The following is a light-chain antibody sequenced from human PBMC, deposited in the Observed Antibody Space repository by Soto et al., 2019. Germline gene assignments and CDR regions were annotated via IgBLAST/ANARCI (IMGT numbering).Light chain of an antibody. V-gene: IGKV3-20*01. CDR2: GAS. J-gene: IGKJ1*01. Sequence: IVLTQSPGTLSLSPGDRATLSCRASQTITNNYLAWYQQKPGQAPRLLLYGASSRATGIPDRFSGSGSGTYFTLTISGLEPEDFAVYYCQRYGSSTTFGQGTKVDIK. CDR3: QRYGSSTT. CDR1: QTITNNY.